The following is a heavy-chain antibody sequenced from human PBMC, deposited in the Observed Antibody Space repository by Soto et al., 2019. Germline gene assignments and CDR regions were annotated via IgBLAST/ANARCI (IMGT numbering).Heavy chain of an antibody. Sequence: QVQLVESGGGVVQPGRSLRLSCAASGFTFSSYGMHWVRQAPGKGLEWVAVISYDGSNKYYADSVKGRFTISRDNSKNTLYLQMNSLRAEDTAVYYCAKGMFTVTTASFDYWGQGTLVTVSS. J-gene: IGHJ4*02. V-gene: IGHV3-30*18. CDR2: ISYDGSNK. CDR1: GFTFSSYG. D-gene: IGHD4-17*01. CDR3: AKGMFTVTTASFDY.